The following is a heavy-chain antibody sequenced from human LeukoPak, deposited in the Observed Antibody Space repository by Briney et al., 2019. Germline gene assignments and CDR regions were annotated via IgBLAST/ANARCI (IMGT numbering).Heavy chain of an antibody. V-gene: IGHV3-21*04. CDR3: AKDGPTVVSPHDY. D-gene: IGHD4-23*01. CDR1: GFTFSSYS. J-gene: IGHJ4*02. CDR2: MGSSGTKG. Sequence: KPGGSLRLSCAGSGFTFSSYSMNWVRQAPGKGLEWVSSMGSSGTKGYYADSVKGRFTISRDTSKNTLFLRMGSLRAEDTAVYYCAKDGPTVVSPHDYWGQGTLVTVSS.